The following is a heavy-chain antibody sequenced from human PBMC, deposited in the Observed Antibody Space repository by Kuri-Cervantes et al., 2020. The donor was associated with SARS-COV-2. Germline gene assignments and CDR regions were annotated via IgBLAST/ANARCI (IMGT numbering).Heavy chain of an antibody. V-gene: IGHV1-69*04. CDR1: GGTFSSYA. CDR3: ARDWYSSSWYWNGAFDC. D-gene: IGHD6-13*01. Sequence: SVKVSCKAPGGTFSSYAISWVRQAPGQGLEWMGRIIPILGTANYAQKFQGRVTITADKSTSTAYMELSSLRAEDTAVYYCARDWYSSSWYWNGAFDCWGQGTLVTVSS. J-gene: IGHJ4*02. CDR2: IIPILGTA.